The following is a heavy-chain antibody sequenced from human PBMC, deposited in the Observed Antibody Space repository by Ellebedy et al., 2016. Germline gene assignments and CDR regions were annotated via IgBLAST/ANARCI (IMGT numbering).Heavy chain of an antibody. CDR1: GYTFTGYY. CDR3: ASDVSNSIAARHHYYYYMDV. D-gene: IGHD6-6*01. V-gene: IGHV1-2*02. CDR2: INPNSGGT. Sequence: ASVKVSCXASGYTFTGYYMHWVRQAPGQGLEWMGWINPNSGGTNYAQKFQGRVTMTRDTSISTAYMELSRLRSDDTAVYYCASDVSNSIAARHHYYYYMDVWGKGTTVTVSS. J-gene: IGHJ6*03.